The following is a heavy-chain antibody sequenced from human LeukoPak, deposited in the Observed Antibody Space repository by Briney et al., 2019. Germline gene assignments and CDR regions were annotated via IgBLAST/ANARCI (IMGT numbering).Heavy chain of an antibody. Sequence: GASVKVSCKASGYTFTDYYMHWVRQAPGQGLDWMGWINPNNGVTKYAQKFQGRVTMTRDTSIRTAYMELSRLRSEDTAVYYCARGTEPIDYYDNYGYPNWFDPWGQGTLVTVPS. D-gene: IGHD3-22*01. CDR3: ARGTEPIDYYDNYGYPNWFDP. J-gene: IGHJ5*02. CDR1: GYTFTDYY. CDR2: INPNNGVT. V-gene: IGHV1-2*02.